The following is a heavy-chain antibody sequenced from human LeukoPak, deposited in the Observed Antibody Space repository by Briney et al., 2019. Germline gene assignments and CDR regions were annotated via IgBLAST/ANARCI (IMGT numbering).Heavy chain of an antibody. CDR2: INPNSGGT. J-gene: IGHJ4*02. CDR3: ARTGIAAAATGGEFDY. CDR1: GYTFTGYY. Sequence: ASVKVSCKASGYTFTGYYMHWVRQAPGQGLEWMGWINPNSGGTNYAQKVRGWVTMTRDTSISTAYMELSRLRSADTAVYYCARTGIAAAATGGEFDYWGQGTLVTVSS. D-gene: IGHD6-13*01. V-gene: IGHV1-2*04.